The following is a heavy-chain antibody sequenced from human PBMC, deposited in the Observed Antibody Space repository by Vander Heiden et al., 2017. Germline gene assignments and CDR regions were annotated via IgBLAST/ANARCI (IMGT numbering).Heavy chain of an antibody. V-gene: IGHV1-24*01. Sequence: QVQLVQSGAEVKKPGASVKVSCKVSGYTLTELSMHWVRQAPGKGLEWMGGCDPEDGETIYAQKFQGRGTMTEDTSTDTAYMELSSLSPEDTAVHHRPTSHIVVVTAILLKYYYYGKDVWGEGSPV. J-gene: IGHJ6*02. CDR1: GYTLTELS. CDR2: CDPEDGET. CDR3: PTSHIVVVTAILLKYYYYGKDV. D-gene: IGHD2-21*02.